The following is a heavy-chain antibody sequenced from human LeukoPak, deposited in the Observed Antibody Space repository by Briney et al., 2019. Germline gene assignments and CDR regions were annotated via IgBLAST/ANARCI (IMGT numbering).Heavy chain of an antibody. CDR3: ARDQVYAGYQPWGFYYYMDV. CDR1: GYTFTGYY. J-gene: IGHJ6*03. Sequence: GASVKVSCKASGYTFTGYYMHWVRQAPGQGLEWMGWINPNSGGTNYAQSLQGRLTMTIDTSTSTAYMDLRSLTSDDTAIYYCARDQVYAGYQPWGFYYYMDVWAKGTTVTVSS. D-gene: IGHD2-8*01. CDR2: INPNSGGT. V-gene: IGHV1-2*02.